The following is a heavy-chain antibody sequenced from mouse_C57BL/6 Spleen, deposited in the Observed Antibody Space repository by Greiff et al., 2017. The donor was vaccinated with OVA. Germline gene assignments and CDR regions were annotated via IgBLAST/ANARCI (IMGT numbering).Heavy chain of an antibody. D-gene: IGHD2-12*01. CDR2: ISYDGSN. V-gene: IGHV3-6*01. Sequence: LMESGPGLVKPSQSLSLTCSVTGYSITSGYYWNWIRQFPGNKLEWMGYISYDGSNNYNPSLKNRISITRDTSKNQFFLKLNSVTTEDTATYYCARDSYSSYWYFDVWGTGTTVTVSS. J-gene: IGHJ1*03. CDR3: ARDSYSSYWYFDV. CDR1: GYSITSGYY.